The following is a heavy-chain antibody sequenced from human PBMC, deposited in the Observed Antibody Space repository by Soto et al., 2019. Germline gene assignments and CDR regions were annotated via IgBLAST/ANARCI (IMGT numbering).Heavy chain of an antibody. CDR1: GFSLSNVRMG. CDR3: ARTSIVSFLFDY. V-gene: IGHV2-26*01. Sequence: QVTLKESGPVLVKPTETLTLTCTVSGFSLSNVRMGVSWIRQPPGKALEWLAHIFSNDEKSYSTSLKNRLTISKDTSRGQVVLTMNDMDPVDTATYYCARTSIVSFLFDYWGQGTVVTVYS. D-gene: IGHD2-15*01. J-gene: IGHJ4*02. CDR2: IFSNDEK.